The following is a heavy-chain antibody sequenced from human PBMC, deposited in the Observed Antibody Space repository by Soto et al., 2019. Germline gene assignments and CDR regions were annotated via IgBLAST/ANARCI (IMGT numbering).Heavy chain of an antibody. V-gene: IGHV3-48*02. CDR1: GFTFRSYS. J-gene: IGHJ5*02. D-gene: IGHD6-19*01. CDR3: ARDVYTGIAVAGYNCFDP. CDR2: ISSSNRTI. Sequence: GGSLRLSCAASGFTFRSYSMNWVRQAPGKGLEWVSYISSSNRTINYADSVKGRFIISRDNAKNSLYLQMHSLRDEDTAVYYCARDVYTGIAVAGYNCFDPWGQGTLVTVSS.